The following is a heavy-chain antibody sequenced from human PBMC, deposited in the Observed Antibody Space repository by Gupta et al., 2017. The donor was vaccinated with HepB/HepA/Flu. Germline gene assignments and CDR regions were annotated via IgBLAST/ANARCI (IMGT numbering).Heavy chain of an antibody. J-gene: IGHJ6*03. D-gene: IGHD2-2*01. V-gene: IGHV4-4*07. CDR1: SGSISGTF. CDR3: ARGYHHYYHDMDV. Sequence: QVQLQESGPGLVKPSETLSLTCTVSSGSISGTFWNWIRQPAGKGLEWIGRFYTSGDNIYNHSLKSRGTMSVDTSKNQFSLNLRSVTAADTAVEYWARGYHHYYHDMDVWGKGTTVTVSS. CDR2: FYTSGDN.